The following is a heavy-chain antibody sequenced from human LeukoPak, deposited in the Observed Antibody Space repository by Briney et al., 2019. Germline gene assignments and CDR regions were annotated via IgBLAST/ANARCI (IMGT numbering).Heavy chain of an antibody. CDR2: ISGSGGNT. CDR3: AKDQYGGNPQYYFDY. J-gene: IGHJ4*02. V-gene: IGHV3-23*01. CDR1: GFTFSSYA. Sequence: TGGSLRLSCAASGFTFSSYAMSWVRQAPGKGLDWVSAISGSGGNTYYADSVKGRFTISRDSSKNTLYLQMNSLRAEDTAVYYCAKDQYGGNPQYYFDYWGQGTLVTVSS. D-gene: IGHD4-23*01.